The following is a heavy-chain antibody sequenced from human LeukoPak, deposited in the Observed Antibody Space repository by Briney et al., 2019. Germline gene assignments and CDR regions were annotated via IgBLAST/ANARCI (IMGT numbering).Heavy chain of an antibody. D-gene: IGHD5-18*01. CDR2: ISGSGGST. CDR3: ARDVGDSYGHELFDY. V-gene: IGHV3-23*01. Sequence: GGSLRLSCAASGFTFNSYSMNWVRQAPGKGLKWVSAISGSGGSTYYANSVKGRFTISRDNSKNTLFLQMNSLRAEDTATYYCARDVGDSYGHELFDYGGQGTLVTVSS. J-gene: IGHJ4*02. CDR1: GFTFNSYS.